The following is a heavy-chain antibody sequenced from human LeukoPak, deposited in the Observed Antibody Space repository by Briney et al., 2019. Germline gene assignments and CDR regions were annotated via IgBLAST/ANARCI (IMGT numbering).Heavy chain of an antibody. CDR1: GGSISSYY. CDR3: ARAGSSPEYNWFDP. V-gene: IGHV4-59*01. J-gene: IGHJ5*02. Sequence: SETLSLTCTVSGGSISSYYWSWIRQPPGKGLEWIGYIYYSGSTNYNPSLKSRVTISVVTSKNQFSLKLSSVTAADTAVYYCARAGSSPEYNWFDPWGQGTLVTVSS. D-gene: IGHD6-13*01. CDR2: IYYSGST.